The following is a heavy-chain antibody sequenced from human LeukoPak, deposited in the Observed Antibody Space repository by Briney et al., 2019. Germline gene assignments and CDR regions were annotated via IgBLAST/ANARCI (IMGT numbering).Heavy chain of an antibody. D-gene: IGHD3-16*02. CDR1: GGSTSSGGYS. V-gene: IGHV4-31*03. Sequence: SETLSLTCTVAGGSTSSGGYSWSWIRQPPGKGLEWIAYINYNGVTYYNPSLKSRLTISVVDTSKNQFSLRLNSVTVADTAVYYCARSDYVWGNYRPIPDYWGQGTLVTVSS. J-gene: IGHJ4*02. CDR3: ARSDYVWGNYRPIPDY. CDR2: INYNGVT.